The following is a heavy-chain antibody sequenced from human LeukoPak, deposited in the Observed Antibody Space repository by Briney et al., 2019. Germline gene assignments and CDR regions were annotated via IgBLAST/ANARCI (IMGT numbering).Heavy chain of an antibody. CDR2: IDPNSGGT. J-gene: IGHJ3*02. CDR1: GYTFSGYY. Sequence: VASVKVSCKASGYTFSGYYLHWVRQAPGQGLEWMGWIDPNSGGTNYARNFQGRITMTRDTSINTDYIELSRLRSDDTAVYYCARVLHVNYAAFDIWGQGTMVTVSS. D-gene: IGHD4-11*01. CDR3: ARVLHVNYAAFDI. V-gene: IGHV1-2*02.